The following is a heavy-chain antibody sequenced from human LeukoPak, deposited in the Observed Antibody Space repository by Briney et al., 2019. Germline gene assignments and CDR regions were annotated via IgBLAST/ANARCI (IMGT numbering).Heavy chain of an antibody. D-gene: IGHD7-27*01. CDR3: ARGPPNWGYDY. Sequence: ASVMVSCKAAGYIFTSYAINWVRQATGQWLEWMGWMSPNSGNTGYAQKFQGRVTMTRSTSMSTAYMELSSLRSEDTAVYYCARGPPNWGYDYWGQGTLVTVSS. J-gene: IGHJ4*02. CDR2: MSPNSGNT. V-gene: IGHV1-8*01. CDR1: GYIFTSYA.